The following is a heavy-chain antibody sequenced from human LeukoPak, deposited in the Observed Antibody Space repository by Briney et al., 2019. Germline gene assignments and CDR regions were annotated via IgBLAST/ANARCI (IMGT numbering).Heavy chain of an antibody. J-gene: IGHJ3*02. D-gene: IGHD2-2*01. V-gene: IGHV4-59*01. Sequence: SETLSLTCTVSGGSISSYYWGWIRQPPGKGLEWIGYIYYSGSTNYNPSLKSRVTISVDTSKNQFSLKLSSVAAADTAVYYCARAKIYCSSTSCSKDAFDIWGRGTMVTVSS. CDR3: ARAKIYCSSTSCSKDAFDI. CDR1: GGSISSYY. CDR2: IYYSGST.